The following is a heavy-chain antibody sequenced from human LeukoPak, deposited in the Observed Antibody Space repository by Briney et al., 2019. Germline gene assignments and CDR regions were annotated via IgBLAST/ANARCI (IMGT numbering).Heavy chain of an antibody. CDR3: IREGTNDY. V-gene: IGHV3-49*04. J-gene: IGHJ4*02. CDR2: IRSKAYGATT. Sequence: SGGSLRLSCTGSGFTFGSYAMSWVRQAPGKGLEWVGFIRSKAYGATTEYAASVKGRFIISRDDSKSIAYLQMNSLKIEDTAVYYCIREGTNDYWGQGTLVIVSS. CDR1: GFTFGSYA. D-gene: IGHD1-1*01.